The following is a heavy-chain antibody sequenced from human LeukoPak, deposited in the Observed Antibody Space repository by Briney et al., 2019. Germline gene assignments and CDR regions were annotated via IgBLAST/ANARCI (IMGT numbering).Heavy chain of an antibody. V-gene: IGHV4-59*08. CDR3: ARHRAYSSSSPFDY. J-gene: IGHJ4*02. D-gene: IGHD6-6*01. CDR1: GGSISSLY. CDR2: IYYTGCT. Sequence: PSETLSLTCSVSGGSISSLYWSWIRQPPGKGLEWIGYIYYTGCTNYNPSLKSRVTMFVDMYKNQFSLRLSSVTAADTAVYYCARHRAYSSSSPFDYWGQGALVTVSP.